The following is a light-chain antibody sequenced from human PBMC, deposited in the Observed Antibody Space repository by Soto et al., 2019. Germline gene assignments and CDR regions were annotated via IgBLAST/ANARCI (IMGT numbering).Light chain of an antibody. CDR3: QHYNTWPIT. V-gene: IGKV3-15*01. CDR2: ATS. J-gene: IGKJ5*01. Sequence: MTQSPSTLSVSPGDRVTPSCRASQSVSSNLAWYQQKPGQAPRLLMYATSTRATGIPARFSGSGSGTEFTLTISSLQSEDFAVYYCQHYNTWPITFGQGTRLEI. CDR1: QSVSSN.